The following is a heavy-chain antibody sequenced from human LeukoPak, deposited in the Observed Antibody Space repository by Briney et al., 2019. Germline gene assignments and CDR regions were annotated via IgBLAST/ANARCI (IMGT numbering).Heavy chain of an antibody. D-gene: IGHD4-11*01. J-gene: IGHJ4*02. CDR1: GYTFTGYY. V-gene: IGHV1-2*02. CDR3: ARGPSTTVTNRNYFDY. Sequence: ASVKVSCKASGYTFTGYYMHWVRQAPGQGLEWMGWINPNSGGTNYAQKFQGRVTMTWDTSISTAYMELSRLRSDDTAVSYCARGPSTTVTNRNYFDYWGQGTLVTVSS. CDR2: INPNSGGT.